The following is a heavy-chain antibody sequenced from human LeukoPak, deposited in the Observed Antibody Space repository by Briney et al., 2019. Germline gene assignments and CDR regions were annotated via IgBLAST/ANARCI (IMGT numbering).Heavy chain of an antibody. D-gene: IGHD3-10*01. CDR2: ISYDPTTE. J-gene: IGHJ4*02. CDR3: AKDSAYYGLDY. V-gene: IGHV3-30*02. Sequence: GGSLRLSCAASGFTFSSYGMYWVRQAPGKGLEWMAYISYDPTTEYHADSVRGRLTISRDNSKNTMYLEMNSLRAEDTAVYYCAKDSAYYGLDYWGQGTLVTVSA. CDR1: GFTFSSYG.